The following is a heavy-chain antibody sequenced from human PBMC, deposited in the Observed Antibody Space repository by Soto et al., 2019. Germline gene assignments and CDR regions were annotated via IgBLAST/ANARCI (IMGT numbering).Heavy chain of an antibody. V-gene: IGHV4-39*01. Sequence: SETLSLTCTVSGGYVSSSNYYWGWVRQPPGKGLEWIGSIYYSGNTYYNPSLKSRVTISVDTSENQFSLKLSSVTAADTAVFYCARLYWGRYFDLWGRGTLVTVSS. CDR1: GGYVSSSNYY. J-gene: IGHJ2*01. CDR2: IYYSGNT. CDR3: ARLYWGRYFDL. D-gene: IGHD7-27*01.